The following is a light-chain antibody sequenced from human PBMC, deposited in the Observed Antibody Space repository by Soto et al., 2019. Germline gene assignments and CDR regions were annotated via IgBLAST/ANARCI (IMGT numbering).Light chain of an antibody. V-gene: IGKV3-15*01. CDR1: QSVSSS. CDR2: GAS. CDR3: QHYSASSPWT. J-gene: IGKJ1*01. Sequence: EVVMTQSPATLSLSPGERATLSCRASQSVSSSLAWYQQKPGQAPRLLIYGASTRAAGIPDRFSGSGSETEFTLTISSLQAGDFASYYCQHYSASSPWTFGQGTKVEIK.